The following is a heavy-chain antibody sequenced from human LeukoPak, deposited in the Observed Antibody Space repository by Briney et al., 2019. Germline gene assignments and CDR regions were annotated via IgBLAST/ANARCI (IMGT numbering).Heavy chain of an antibody. J-gene: IGHJ4*02. CDR2: IYHSGST. CDR3: ASLLLWFGESSSRVDY. D-gene: IGHD3-10*01. V-gene: IGHV4-30-2*01. Sequence: SETLSLTCAVSGGSISSGGYSWSWIRQPPGKGLEWIGYIYHSGSTYYNPSLKSRVTISVDTSKNQFSLKLSSVTAADTAVYYCASLLLWFGESSSRVDYWGQGTLVTVSS. CDR1: GGSISSGGYS.